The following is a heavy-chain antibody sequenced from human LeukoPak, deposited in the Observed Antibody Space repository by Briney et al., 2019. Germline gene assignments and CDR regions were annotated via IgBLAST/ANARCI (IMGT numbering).Heavy chain of an antibody. CDR3: ARDRVTHGHYYYYMDV. J-gene: IGHJ6*03. V-gene: IGHV4-4*07. Sequence: SETLSLTCTVSGGSISSYYWSWIRQPAGKGLEWIGRIYTSGSTNYNPSLKSRVTMSVDTSKNQFSLKLSSVTAADTAVYYCARDRVTHGHYYYYMDVWGKGTTVTVSS. CDR1: GGSISSYY. D-gene: IGHD4-23*01. CDR2: IYTSGST.